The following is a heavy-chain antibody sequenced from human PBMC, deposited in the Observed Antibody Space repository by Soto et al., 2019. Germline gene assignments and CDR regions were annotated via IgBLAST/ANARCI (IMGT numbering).Heavy chain of an antibody. CDR2: IYYTGTT. V-gene: IGHV4-59*08. Sequence: QVQLHESGPGLVKPSETLSLTCTVSGGSIISYYWSWIRQPPGKGLEWIGYIYYTGTTNYNPSLQSRVTISVDTSKSQVSLKMTSVTAADTAVYYCARRRGTYSDYWGQGTLVTVSS. J-gene: IGHJ4*02. CDR1: GGSIISYY. CDR3: ARRRGTYSDY. D-gene: IGHD1-26*01.